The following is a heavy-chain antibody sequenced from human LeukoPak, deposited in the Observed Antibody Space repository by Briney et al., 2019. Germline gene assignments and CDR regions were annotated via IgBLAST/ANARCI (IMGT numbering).Heavy chain of an antibody. CDR3: AKSPGPTVTTIDY. V-gene: IGHV3-23*01. CDR1: GFTFSSYA. D-gene: IGHD4-17*01. Sequence: GGSLRLSCAASGFTFSSYAMNWVRQAPGKGLEWVSAISGSGGSTYYADSVKGRFTISRDNSKNTLYLQMNSLRAKVTAVYYCAKSPGPTVTTIDYWGQGTLVTVSS. CDR2: ISGSGGST. J-gene: IGHJ4*02.